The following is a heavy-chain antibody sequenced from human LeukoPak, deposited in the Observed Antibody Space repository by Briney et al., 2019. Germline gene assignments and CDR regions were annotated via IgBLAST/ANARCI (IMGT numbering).Heavy chain of an antibody. CDR3: ARMAARLGYNWFDP. D-gene: IGHD6-6*01. J-gene: IGHJ5*02. CDR1: GGSIDIYY. Sequence: PSETLSLTCTVSGGSIDIYYWSWIRQPAGKGLEWIGRIYTSGSTNYNPSLKSRVTMSVDTSKNQFSLKLSSVTAADTAVYYCARMAARLGYNWFDPWGQGTLVTVSS. CDR2: IYTSGST. V-gene: IGHV4-4*07.